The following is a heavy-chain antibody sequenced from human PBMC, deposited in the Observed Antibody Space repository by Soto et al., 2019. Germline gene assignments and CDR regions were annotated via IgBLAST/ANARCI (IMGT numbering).Heavy chain of an antibody. CDR3: ARDIVVVTAIFGSIPVGMDV. V-gene: IGHV3-33*01. D-gene: IGHD2-21*02. J-gene: IGHJ6*02. Sequence: PGGSLRLSCAASVFTFSSYGMHWFRQAPVKVLEGVAVIWYDGSNKYYADSVKGRFTISRDNSKNTLYLQMNSLRVEDTAVYYCARDIVVVTAIFGSIPVGMDVWGQGTTVTVSS. CDR2: IWYDGSNK. CDR1: VFTFSSYG.